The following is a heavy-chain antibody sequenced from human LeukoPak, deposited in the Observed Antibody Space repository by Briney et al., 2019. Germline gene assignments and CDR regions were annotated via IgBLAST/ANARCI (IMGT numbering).Heavy chain of an antibody. CDR1: GFTFSSYA. D-gene: IGHD2-8*01. V-gene: IGHV3-23*01. J-gene: IGHJ4*02. CDR3: AKDTSIGKYCTSGVCSPFDY. CDR2: ISDSGDYT. Sequence: PGGSLRLSCAGSGFTFSSYAMSWVRQAPGKGLEWVSVISDSGDYTYYADSVKGRFTISRDNSKNTLYLHVNSLRAEDTAVYYCAKDTSIGKYCTSGVCSPFDYWGQGTLVTVSS.